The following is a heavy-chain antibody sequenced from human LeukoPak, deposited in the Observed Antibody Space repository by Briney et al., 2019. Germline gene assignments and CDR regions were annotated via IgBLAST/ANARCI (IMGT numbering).Heavy chain of an antibody. V-gene: IGHV3-30*02. CDR1: GFTFSSYG. J-gene: IGHJ4*02. D-gene: IGHD1-26*01. CDR3: AKVGAPHTYSLDY. Sequence: GGSLRLSCAASGFTFSSYGMHWVRQAPGKGLEWVAFIRYDGSNKYYADSVKGRFTISRDNSKNTLYPQMNSLRAEDTAVYYCAKVGAPHTYSLDYWGQGTLVTVSS. CDR2: IRYDGSNK.